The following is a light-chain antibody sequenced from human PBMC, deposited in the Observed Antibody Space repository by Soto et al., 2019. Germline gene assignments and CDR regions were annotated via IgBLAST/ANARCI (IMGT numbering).Light chain of an antibody. V-gene: IGLV2-14*01. CDR2: EVS. CDR1: SSDVGVYNY. Sequence: QSVLTQPASVSGSPGQSITISCTGTSSDVGVYNYVSWYQQHPGKAPKLMIYEVSNRPSGVSNRFSGSKSGNTASLTISGLQAEDEADYYCSSYTSSSTLVFGTGPKVTVL. CDR3: SSYTSSSTLV. J-gene: IGLJ1*01.